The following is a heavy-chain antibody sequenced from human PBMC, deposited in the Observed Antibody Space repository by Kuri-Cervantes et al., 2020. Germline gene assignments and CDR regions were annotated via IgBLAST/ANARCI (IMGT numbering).Heavy chain of an antibody. V-gene: IGHV3-9*01. J-gene: IGHJ4*02. Sequence: SLKISCAASGFTFDDYAMHWVRQAPGKGLEWVSGISWNSGSIGYADSVKGRFTISRDNAKNSLYLQMNSLRAEDTALYYCAKSRYSSGWYDYWGQGTLVTVSS. CDR1: GFTFDDYA. CDR3: AKSRYSSGWYDY. CDR2: ISWNSGSI. D-gene: IGHD6-19*01.